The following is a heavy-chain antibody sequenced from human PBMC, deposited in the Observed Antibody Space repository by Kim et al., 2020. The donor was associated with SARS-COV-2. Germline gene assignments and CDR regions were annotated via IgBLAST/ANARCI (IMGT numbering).Heavy chain of an antibody. CDR3: AIDILGVHGAFDV. CDR2: ISDVGSVI. CDR1: GFTFSRHS. V-gene: IGHV3-30*04. Sequence: GGSLRLSCADSGFTFSRHSMHWVRQAPGQGLEWVALISDVGSVIRYSDSVKGRFTISRDNSRNPLYLQMNSLNPEDTALYYFAIDILGVHGAFDVWCQGT. J-gene: IGHJ3*01. D-gene: IGHD1-26*01.